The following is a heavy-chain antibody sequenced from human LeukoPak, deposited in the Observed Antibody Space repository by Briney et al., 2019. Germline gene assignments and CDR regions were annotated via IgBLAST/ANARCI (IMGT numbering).Heavy chain of an antibody. D-gene: IGHD2-2*01. V-gene: IGHV3-33*01. CDR1: GFTFSSYG. CDR3: ARDMCSSTSCYGDYYYGMDV. Sequence: QPGRSLRLSCAASGFTFSSYGMHWVRQAPGKGLEWVAVIWYDGSNKYYADSVKGRFTISRDNSKNTLYLQMNSLRAEDTAVYYCARDMCSSTSCYGDYYYGMDVWGKGPRSPSPQ. J-gene: IGHJ6*04. CDR2: IWYDGSNK.